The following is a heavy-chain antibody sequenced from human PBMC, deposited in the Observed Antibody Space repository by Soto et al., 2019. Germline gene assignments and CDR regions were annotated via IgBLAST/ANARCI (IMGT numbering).Heavy chain of an antibody. D-gene: IGHD2-8*02. CDR3: ATDTYCPATCYRGHGN. CDR1: GSTLSGFW. CDR2: MNQHGSDI. V-gene: IGHV3-7*03. J-gene: IGHJ4*02. Sequence: EVQLVESGGDLVQPGGPLRLSCAAPGSTLSGFWLPWAGKSPGKGLEWVASMNQHGSDIQYVDSVRGRFTISRDNARNLLYLQMNNLRVDDTAIYYCATDTYCPATCYRGHGNWGQGTLVTVSS.